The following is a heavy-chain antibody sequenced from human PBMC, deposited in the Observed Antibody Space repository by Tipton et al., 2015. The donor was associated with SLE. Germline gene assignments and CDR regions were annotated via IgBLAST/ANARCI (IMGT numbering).Heavy chain of an antibody. CDR3: ARDGEYNWNYVYYYGMDV. CDR1: GGSISSYY. V-gene: IGHV4-4*07. J-gene: IGHJ6*02. D-gene: IGHD1-7*01. Sequence: TLSLTCTVSGGSISSYYWSWIRQPAGKGLEWIGRIYTSGSTNYNPSLKSRVTMSVDTSKNQFSLKLSSVTAADTAVYYCARDGEYNWNYVYYYGMDVWGQGTTVTVSS. CDR2: IYTSGST.